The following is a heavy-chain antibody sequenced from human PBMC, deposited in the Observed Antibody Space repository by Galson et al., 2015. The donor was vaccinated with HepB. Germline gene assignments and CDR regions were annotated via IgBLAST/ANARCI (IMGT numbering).Heavy chain of an antibody. V-gene: IGHV1-46*04. CDR3: ARGGTLWLKAEYLQH. CDR1: GYTFTSYY. J-gene: IGHJ1*01. CDR2: INPSGGST. Sequence: SVKVSCKASGYTFTSYYMHWVRQAPGQGLEWMGIINPSGGSTSYAQKLQGRVTMTRDTSTSTVYMELSSLRSEDTAVYYCARGGTLWLKAEYLQHWGQGTLVTVSS. D-gene: IGHD5-18*01.